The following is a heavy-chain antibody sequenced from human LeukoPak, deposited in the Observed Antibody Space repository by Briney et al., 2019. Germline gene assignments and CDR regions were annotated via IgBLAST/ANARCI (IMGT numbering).Heavy chain of an antibody. CDR2: ISPGNSET. CDR1: GYGFTGYW. V-gene: IGHV5-51*01. D-gene: IGHD2-8*01. Sequence: GESLKISCKTSGYGFTGYWIAWVRQMPGKGLEPIGMISPGNSETRYSPSFQGQVTMSADKSITTAYLQWGSLKASDTAMYYCARRSGYGVARAYADWLDPWGQGTLVTVSS. CDR3: ARRSGYGVARAYADWLDP. J-gene: IGHJ5*02.